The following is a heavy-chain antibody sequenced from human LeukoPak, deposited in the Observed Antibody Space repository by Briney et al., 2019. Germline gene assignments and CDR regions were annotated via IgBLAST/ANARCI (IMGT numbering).Heavy chain of an antibody. CDR1: GFTFSSYA. Sequence: GGSLRLSCAASGFTFSSYAMSWVRQAPGKGLEWVSAISGSGGSTYYADSVKGRFTISRDNSKNTLYLQMNSLRAEDTAVYYCAKDFQYYYGSGIGYWGQGTLVTVSS. CDR3: AKDFQYYYGSGIGY. V-gene: IGHV3-23*01. J-gene: IGHJ4*02. D-gene: IGHD3-10*01. CDR2: ISGSGGST.